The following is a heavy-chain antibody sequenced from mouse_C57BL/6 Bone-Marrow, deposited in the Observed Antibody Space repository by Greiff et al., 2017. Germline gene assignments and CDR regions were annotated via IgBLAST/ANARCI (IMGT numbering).Heavy chain of an antibody. CDR3: VRQSNRYYDAKDV. V-gene: IGHV5-9*01. D-gene: IGHD2-5*01. J-gene: IGHJ4*01. CDR2: ISGGGCNT. Sequence: EVKLVESGGGLVKPGGSLKLSCAASGFTFSSYTMSWVRQTPGTRLEWVATISGGGCNTSYPESVKGRFTISRDNAKNTLDLKMSSRRSEDTALYYCVRQSNRYYDAKDVWGKGTSGTVFS. CDR1: GFTFSSYT.